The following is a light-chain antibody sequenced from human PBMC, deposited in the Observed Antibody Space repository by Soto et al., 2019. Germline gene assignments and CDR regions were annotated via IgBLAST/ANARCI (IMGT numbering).Light chain of an antibody. J-gene: IGLJ1*01. V-gene: IGLV2-23*02. CDR2: EVS. CDR3: CSYAGSSTFYV. Sequence: QSALTQPASVSGVPGQSITITCTGTSSDVGSYNLVSWYQQHPGKAPKLMIYEVSKRPSGVSNRFSGSKSGNTASLTISGLQAEDEADYYCCSYAGSSTFYVFGTGTKVTVL. CDR1: SSDVGSYNL.